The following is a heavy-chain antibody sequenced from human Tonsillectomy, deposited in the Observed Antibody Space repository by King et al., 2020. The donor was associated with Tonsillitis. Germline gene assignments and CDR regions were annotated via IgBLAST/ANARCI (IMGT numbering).Heavy chain of an antibody. J-gene: IGHJ4*02. CDR2: IKQDGSEK. CDR1: GFTFSSYW. V-gene: IGHV3-7*01. CDR3: ARDALTDSSGYYYSDFDY. D-gene: IGHD3-22*01. Sequence: QLVQSGGGLVQPGGSLRLSCAASGFTFSSYWMSWVRQAPGKGLEWVANIKQDGSEKYYVDSVKGRFTISRDNAKNPLYLQMNSLRAEDTAVYYCARDALTDSSGYYYSDFDYWGQGTLVTVSS.